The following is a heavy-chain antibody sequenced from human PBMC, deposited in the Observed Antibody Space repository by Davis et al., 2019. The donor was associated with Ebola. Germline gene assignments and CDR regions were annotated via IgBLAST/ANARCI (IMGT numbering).Heavy chain of an antibody. CDR3: ARRERGSTSWYYFDY. J-gene: IGHJ4*02. Sequence: GESLKISCAASGFTFSTYSMTWVRQAPGKGLEWVSYIGSSGGPIYYADSVKGRLTISRDNAKNSLYLQLNGLRDDETAVYYCARRERGSTSWYYFDYWGQGILVTVSP. D-gene: IGHD6-13*01. V-gene: IGHV3-48*02. CDR1: GFTFSTYS. CDR2: IGSSGGPI.